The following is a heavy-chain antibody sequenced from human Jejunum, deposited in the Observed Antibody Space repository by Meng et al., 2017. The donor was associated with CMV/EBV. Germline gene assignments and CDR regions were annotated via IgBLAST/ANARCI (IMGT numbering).Heavy chain of an antibody. CDR3: TRGRQIPPGYCTSATCPDY. D-gene: IGHD2-2*01. Sequence: DINWVRQAAGQGLESMGWMNPDSGKTSYVQKFQGRVTMTRDTSISTAYMELSSLRYEDTGVYYCTRGRQIPPGYCTSATCPDYWGQGTLVTVSS. CDR2: MNPDSGKT. CDR1: D. V-gene: IGHV1-8*01. J-gene: IGHJ4*02.